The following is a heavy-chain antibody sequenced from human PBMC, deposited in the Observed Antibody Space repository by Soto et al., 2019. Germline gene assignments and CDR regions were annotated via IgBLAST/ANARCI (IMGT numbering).Heavy chain of an antibody. CDR2: ISASGSSV. CDR3: AKDYYYDSTGLFFDS. J-gene: IGHJ4*02. V-gene: IGHV3-23*01. CDR1: GFSLGRYA. D-gene: IGHD3-22*01. Sequence: EVQLLESGGALVQPGGSLRLSCEASGFSLGRYAMSWVRQAPGKGLEWISVISASGSSVSYADSVKGRFTISKDNSVNTLFLQVNSLRVEDTAVYYCAKDYYYDSTGLFFDSWGQGTLVTVSS.